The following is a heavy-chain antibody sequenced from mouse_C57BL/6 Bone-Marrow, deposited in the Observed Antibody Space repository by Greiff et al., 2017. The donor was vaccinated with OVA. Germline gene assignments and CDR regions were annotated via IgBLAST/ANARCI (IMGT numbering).Heavy chain of an antibody. D-gene: IGHD1-1*01. CDR3: ARMAVVARYYFDY. CDR2: LNPSSGYT. J-gene: IGHJ2*01. V-gene: IGHV1-4*01. Sequence: VQLQQSGAELARPGASVKMSCKASGYTFTSYTMHWVKQRPGQGLEWIGYLNPSSGYTKYNQKFKDKATLTADKSSSTAYMQLSSLTSEDSAVYYCARMAVVARYYFDYWGQGTTLTVSS. CDR1: GYTFTSYT.